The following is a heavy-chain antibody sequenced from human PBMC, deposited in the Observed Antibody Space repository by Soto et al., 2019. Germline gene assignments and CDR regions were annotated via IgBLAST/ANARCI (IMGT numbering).Heavy chain of an antibody. CDR3: ARTTAVPNTLRSRYFFDY. V-gene: IGHV4-61*01. CDR2: VYYSGTT. J-gene: IGHJ4*02. CDR1: GGSVSNKTYY. D-gene: IGHD4-17*01. Sequence: SETLSLTCSVSGGSVSNKTYYWSWIRQPPGKRLEWIGYVYYSGTTNYNPSLKSRVTISVDLCKNQLSLRLSSVTTADTALYYCARTTAVPNTLRSRYFFDYWGQGTLVTVSS.